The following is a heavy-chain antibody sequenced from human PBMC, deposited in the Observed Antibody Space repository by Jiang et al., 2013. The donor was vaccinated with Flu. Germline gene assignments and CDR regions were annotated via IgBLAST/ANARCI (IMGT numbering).Heavy chain of an antibody. CDR3: ARAVGDYLTSGYGMDV. CDR1: GGAFSSHA. J-gene: IGHJ6*02. D-gene: IGHD2-21*01. V-gene: IGHV1-69*01. Sequence: SCKAPGGAFSSHAISWVRQAPGQGLEWMGGIIPIIGTANYARKFQGRITITADESTATVYMELSSLRSDDTAVYYCARAVGDYLTSGYGMDVWGQGTTVTVSS. CDR2: IIPIIGTA.